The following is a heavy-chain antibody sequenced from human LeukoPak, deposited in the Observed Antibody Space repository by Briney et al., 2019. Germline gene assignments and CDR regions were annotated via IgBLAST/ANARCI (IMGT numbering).Heavy chain of an antibody. CDR1: GFNFSTYG. CDR2: IWYDGSIK. V-gene: IGHV3-33*08. D-gene: IGHD6-13*01. Sequence: GGSLRLSCVASGFNFSTYGMHWVRQAPGKGLEWVAVIWYDGSIKNYADSVKGRFTISRDNSKNTVYLQMDSLRAEDTALYYCARGQQLVKTDWGQGTLVTVSS. CDR3: ARGQQLVKTD. J-gene: IGHJ4*02.